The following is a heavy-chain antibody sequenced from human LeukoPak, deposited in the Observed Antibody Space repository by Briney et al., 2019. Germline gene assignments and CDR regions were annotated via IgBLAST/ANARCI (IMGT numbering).Heavy chain of an antibody. Sequence: SETLSLTCAVYGGSLSGYYWSWIRQPPGKGLEWIGEINHSGSTNYNPSLKSRVTISVDTSKNQFSLKLSSVTAADTAVYYCARGRRSYLWGRGTLVTVSS. CDR2: INHSGST. CDR1: GGSLSGYY. D-gene: IGHD4-17*01. J-gene: IGHJ2*01. V-gene: IGHV4-34*01. CDR3: ARGRRSYL.